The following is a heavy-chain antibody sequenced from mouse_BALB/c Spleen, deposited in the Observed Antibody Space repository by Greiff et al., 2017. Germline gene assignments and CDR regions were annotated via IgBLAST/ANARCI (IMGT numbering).Heavy chain of an antibody. V-gene: IGHV3-2*02. CDR3: ARHGPQRGFAY. CDR2: ISYSGST. CDR1: GYSITSDYA. Sequence: EVKLQESGPGLVKPSQSLSLTCTVTGYSITSDYAWNWIRQFPGNKLEWMGYISYSGSTSYNPSLKSRISITRDTSKNQFFLQLNSVTTEDTATYYCARHGPQRGFAYWGQGTLVTVSA. J-gene: IGHJ3*01. D-gene: IGHD6-1*01.